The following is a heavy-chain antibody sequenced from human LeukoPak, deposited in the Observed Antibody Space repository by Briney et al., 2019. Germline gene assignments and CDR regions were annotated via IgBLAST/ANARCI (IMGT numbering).Heavy chain of an antibody. CDR1: GGSISSSSYY. CDR3: VRERGHSSNIPTAPTVDAFDM. V-gene: IGHV4-61*01. D-gene: IGHD4-11*01. Sequence: PSETLSLTCTVSGGSISSSSYYWGWIRQSPGKGLEWIGYVYYSGSTNYNPSLKSRVAISIDTSKNQFSLRLRSVTAADTALYYCVRERGHSSNIPTAPTVDAFDMWGQGTLVTVSS. J-gene: IGHJ3*02. CDR2: VYYSGST.